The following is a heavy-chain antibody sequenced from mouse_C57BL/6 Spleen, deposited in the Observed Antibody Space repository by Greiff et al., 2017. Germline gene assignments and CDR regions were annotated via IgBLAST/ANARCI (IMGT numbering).Heavy chain of an antibody. CDR1: GYTFTDYN. J-gene: IGHJ2*01. CDR2: INPNNGGT. CDR3: AREGLDTVVYFDY. Sequence: VQLQQSGPELVKPGASVKMSCKASGYTFTDYNMHWVKQSHGKSLEWIGYINPNNGGTSYNQKFKGKATLTVNKSSSTAYMELRSLTSEDSAVYYCAREGLDTVVYFDYWGQGTTLTVSS. V-gene: IGHV1-22*01. D-gene: IGHD1-1*01.